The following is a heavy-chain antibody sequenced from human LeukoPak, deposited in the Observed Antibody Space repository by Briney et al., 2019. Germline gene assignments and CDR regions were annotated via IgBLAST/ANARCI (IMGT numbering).Heavy chain of an antibody. V-gene: IGHV5-51*01. D-gene: IGHD3-10*01. CDR2: IYPDDSDT. J-gene: IGHJ2*01. CDR3: ARLGGDTYYFGSASYPNWYFDL. Sequence: GESLKISCQASGYPFTTYWIGWVRQMPGKGLECMGIIYPDDSDTTYSPSFQGQVTISADKSFSTAYLQWSSLKASDTAIYYCARLGGDTYYFGSASYPNWYFDLWGRGTLVTVSS. CDR1: GYPFTTYW.